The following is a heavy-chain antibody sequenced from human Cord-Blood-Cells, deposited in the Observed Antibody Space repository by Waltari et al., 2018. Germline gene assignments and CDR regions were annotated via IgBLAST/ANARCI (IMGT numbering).Heavy chain of an antibody. CDR1: GGSFSGYY. D-gene: IGHD3-10*01. V-gene: IGHV4-34*01. CDR3: ARGGSDYYGSGSYLHFDY. J-gene: IGHJ4*02. Sequence: QVQLQQWGAGLLKPSETLSLTCAAYGGSFSGYYWSWIRQPPGKGLEWIGEINHSGSTNYNPSLKSRVTISVDTSKNQFSLKLSSVTAADTAVYYCARGGSDYYGSGSYLHFDYWGQGTLVTVSS. CDR2: INHSGST.